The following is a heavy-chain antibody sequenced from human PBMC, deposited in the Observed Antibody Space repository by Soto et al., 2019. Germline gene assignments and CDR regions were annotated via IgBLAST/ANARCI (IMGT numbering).Heavy chain of an antibody. CDR3: TRGSAAPLLLLYFDT. CDR1: GASMTTGGFS. J-gene: IGHJ4*02. D-gene: IGHD2-15*01. CDR2: VYHRAST. Sequence: PSETLSLTCAVSGASMTTGGFSWTWVRQPPGGGLEWIGHVYHRASTQYNPSLKGRVSISVDTSRSLFSLRLTSLTAADTAVYFCTRGSAAPLLLLYFDTWGQGTPVTVSS. V-gene: IGHV4-30-2*01.